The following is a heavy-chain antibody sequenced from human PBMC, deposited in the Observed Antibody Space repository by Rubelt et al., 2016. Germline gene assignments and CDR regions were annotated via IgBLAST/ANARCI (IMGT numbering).Heavy chain of an antibody. Sequence: GGSLRLSCAASGFTFNSYWMTWVRQAPGKGLEWVANIDPAGVTKSYVDSMKGRFTISRDNAQNSLHLEMSSLRAEDTAVNFCAGWGDNNNPGGQGALVTVAS. CDR3: AGWGDNNNP. J-gene: IGHJ5*02. V-gene: IGHV3-7*03. CDR2: IDPAGVTK. D-gene: IGHD1/OR15-1a*01. CDR1: GFTFNSYW.